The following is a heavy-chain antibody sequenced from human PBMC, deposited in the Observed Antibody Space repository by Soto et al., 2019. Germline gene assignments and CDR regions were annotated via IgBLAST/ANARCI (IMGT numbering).Heavy chain of an antibody. Sequence: QVQLVQSGDEVRKHGSSVKVSCKASGYIFVNYGIAWVRQAPGQGLEWMGWISPYSVNTHYASKVHGRLTMTTDTSTTTAYRDLGSLTSDDTGVYYCAMVDNYVTPTQQNVWRQGTTVTVSS. V-gene: IGHV1-18*01. CDR1: GYIFVNYG. CDR2: ISPYSVNT. D-gene: IGHD3-16*01. CDR3: AMVDNYVTPTQQNV. J-gene: IGHJ6*02.